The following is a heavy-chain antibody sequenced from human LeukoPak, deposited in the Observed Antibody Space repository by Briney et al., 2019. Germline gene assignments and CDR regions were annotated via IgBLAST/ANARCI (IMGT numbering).Heavy chain of an antibody. CDR1: GFTFSSYA. CDR3: ARGGYQPYYYMDV. Sequence: PGGSLRLSCAASGFTFSSYAMHWVRQAPGKGLEWVSSISSSSGYIFYADSVKGRFTISRDNSKNIVYLQMDSLRVDDTALYYCARGGYQPYYYMDVWGTGTTVTVSS. V-gene: IGHV3-21*01. J-gene: IGHJ6*03. CDR2: ISSSSGYI. D-gene: IGHD2-2*01.